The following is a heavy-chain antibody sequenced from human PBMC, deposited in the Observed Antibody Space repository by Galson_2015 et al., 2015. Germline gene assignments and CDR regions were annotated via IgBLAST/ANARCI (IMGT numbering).Heavy chain of an antibody. Sequence: SLRLSCAASGFTFSSYEMSWVRQAPGKGLEWVSAISGSGGSTYYADSVKVRFTISRDNSKNTLYLQMNSLRAEDTAVYYCAKGYDSSAQGYWGQGTLVTVSS. CDR1: GFTFSSYE. D-gene: IGHD3-22*01. J-gene: IGHJ4*02. CDR3: AKGYDSSAQGY. V-gene: IGHV3-23*01. CDR2: ISGSGGST.